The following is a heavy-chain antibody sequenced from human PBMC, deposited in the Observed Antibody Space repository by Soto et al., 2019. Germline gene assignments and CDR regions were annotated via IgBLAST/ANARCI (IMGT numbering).Heavy chain of an antibody. J-gene: IGHJ3*01. D-gene: IGHD2-15*01. Sequence: QVQLEQSGAEVKKPGSSVRVSCKAPEDTFNNYALNWVRQAPGQGLEWMGGINPMFGSTNYAQKFQGRVTITADKSTSTAYIELSSLKSDDTAAFYCARRTTVAADDAFDDWGQGTMVTVAS. CDR2: INPMFGST. V-gene: IGHV1-69*06. CDR1: EDTFNNYA. CDR3: ARRTTVAADDAFDD.